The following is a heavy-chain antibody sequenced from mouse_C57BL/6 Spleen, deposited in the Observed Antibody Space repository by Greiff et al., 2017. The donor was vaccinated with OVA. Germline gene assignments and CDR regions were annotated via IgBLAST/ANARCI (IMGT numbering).Heavy chain of an antibody. V-gene: IGHV1-69*01. CDR3: ARLSLSTGSRDFDY. CDR1: GYTFTSYW. D-gene: IGHD1-1*01. CDR2: IDPSDSYT. Sequence: VQLQQPGAELVMPGASVKLSCKASGYTFTSYWMHWVKQRPGQGLEWIGEIDPSDSYTNYNQKFKGKSTLTVDKSSSTAYMQLSSLTSEDSAVYYCARLSLSTGSRDFDYWGQGTTLTVSS. J-gene: IGHJ2*01.